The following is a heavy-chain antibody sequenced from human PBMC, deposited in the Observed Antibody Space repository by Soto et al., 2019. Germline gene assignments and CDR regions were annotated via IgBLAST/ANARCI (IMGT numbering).Heavy chain of an antibody. CDR2: ISDDGSNK. J-gene: IGHJ6*02. D-gene: IGHD3-3*01. Sequence: GGSLRLSCAASGFTFSSYAMHWVRQAPGKGLEWVAFISDDGSNKYYADSMRGRFTMSRDNSKRTLYLQMSSLRVEDTAVYYCTKRRNVLRFLEWSSGMEVWGQGTTVTVSS. CDR1: GFTFSSYA. V-gene: IGHV3-30-3*02. CDR3: TKRRNVLRFLEWSSGMEV.